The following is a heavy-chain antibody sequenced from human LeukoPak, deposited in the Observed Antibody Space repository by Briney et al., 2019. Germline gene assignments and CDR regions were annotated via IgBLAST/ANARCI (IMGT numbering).Heavy chain of an antibody. V-gene: IGHV3-21*01. CDR2: ISSSSSYI. CDR3: ARDFSGSFDP. D-gene: IGHD2/OR15-2a*01. Sequence: PGGSLRLSCAASGFTSSSYSMNWVRQAPGKGPEWVSSISSSSSYIYYADSVKGRFTISRDNAKNSLYLQMNSLRAEDTAVYYCARDFSGSFDPWGQGTLVAVSS. CDR1: GFTSSSYS. J-gene: IGHJ5*02.